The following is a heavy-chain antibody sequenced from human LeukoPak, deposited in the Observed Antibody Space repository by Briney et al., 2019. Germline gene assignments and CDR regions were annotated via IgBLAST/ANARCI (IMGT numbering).Heavy chain of an antibody. J-gene: IGHJ4*02. CDR1: GGSISSSSYF. CDR3: ARHGNIVIVPAALGFDY. CDR2: IYYSGSA. V-gene: IGHV4-39*01. D-gene: IGHD2-2*01. Sequence: PSETLSLTCTVSGGSISSSSYFWAWIRQPPGKGLEWIRSIYYSGSAYYNPSLKGRVAISVDTSRNQFSLKLSSVTAADTAIYYCARHGNIVIVPAALGFDYWGQGTLVAVSS.